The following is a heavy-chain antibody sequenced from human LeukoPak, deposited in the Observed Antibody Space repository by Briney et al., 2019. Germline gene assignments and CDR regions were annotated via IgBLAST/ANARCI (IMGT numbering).Heavy chain of an antibody. CDR1: GGSFSGYY. V-gene: IGHV4-34*01. D-gene: IGHD6-13*01. CDR3: ARENSHSSSWYFSLLGYFDL. Sequence: SETLSLTCAVYGGSFSGYYWSWIRQPPGKGLEWIGEINHSGSTNYNPSLKSRVTISVDTSKNQFSLKLSSVTAADTAVYYCARENSHSSSWYFSLLGYFDLWGRGTLVTVSS. J-gene: IGHJ2*01. CDR2: INHSGST.